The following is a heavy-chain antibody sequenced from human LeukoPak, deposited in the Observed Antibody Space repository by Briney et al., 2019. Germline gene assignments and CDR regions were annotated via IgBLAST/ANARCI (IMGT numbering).Heavy chain of an antibody. Sequence: PGGSLRLSCAASGFTFSSYAMSWVRQAPGKGLEWVSLISGSGDKTYYADSVKGRFTISRDNSKNTLYLQVNSLRADDTAVYYCAKDDPNDYKPWIYWGQGTLVIDSS. CDR2: ISGSGDKT. CDR1: GFTFSSYA. V-gene: IGHV3-23*01. J-gene: IGHJ4*02. CDR3: AKDDPNDYKPWIY. D-gene: IGHD4-11*01.